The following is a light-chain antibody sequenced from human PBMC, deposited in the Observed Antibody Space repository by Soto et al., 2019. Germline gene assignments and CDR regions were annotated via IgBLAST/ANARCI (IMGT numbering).Light chain of an antibody. V-gene: IGKV3-20*01. CDR1: QSVSSSY. CDR2: GAS. J-gene: IGKJ5*01. CDR3: QQYGSSPPIT. Sequence: IVLTQSPGTLSLSLGKRATLSCRAIQSVSSSYLAWYQQKPGQAPRLLIYGASSRATGIPDRFSGSGSGTDFTLTISRLEPEDFAVYYCQQYGSSPPITFGQGTRLEIK.